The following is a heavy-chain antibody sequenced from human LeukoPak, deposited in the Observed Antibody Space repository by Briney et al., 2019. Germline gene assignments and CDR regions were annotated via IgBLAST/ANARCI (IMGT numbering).Heavy chain of an antibody. D-gene: IGHD3-10*01. V-gene: IGHV3-7*01. CDR3: AKEGAYPIITYDS. J-gene: IGHJ5*01. Sequence: AGGSLRLSCAASGFTFSRYWMNWVRQAPGKGLEWVANIKRDGNEKNYVDSVKGRFSIPRDNAKNSLYLQMDSLRAEDTAVYYCAKEGAYPIITYDSWGQGALVTVSS. CDR1: GFTFSRYW. CDR2: IKRDGNEK.